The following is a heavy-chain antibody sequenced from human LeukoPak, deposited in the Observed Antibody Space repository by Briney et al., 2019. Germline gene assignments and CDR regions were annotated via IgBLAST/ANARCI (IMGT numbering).Heavy chain of an antibody. J-gene: IGHJ4*02. CDR3: AKSDEYQLLRVLAHVDY. CDR1: GFTFSSYA. D-gene: IGHD2-2*01. CDR2: ISGSGGST. Sequence: GGSLRLSCAASGFTFSSYAMSWVRQAPGKGLEWVSAISGSGGSTYYADSVKGRFTISRDNSKNTLYLQMNSLRAEDTAVYYCAKSDEYQLLRVLAHVDYWGQGTLVTVSS. V-gene: IGHV3-23*01.